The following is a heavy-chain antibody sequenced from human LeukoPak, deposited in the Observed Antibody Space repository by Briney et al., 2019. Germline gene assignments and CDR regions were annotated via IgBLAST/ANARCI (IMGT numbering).Heavy chain of an antibody. CDR3: AKDHLSYYDILTGLDY. Sequence: GGSLRLSCAASGFTVSSNYMSWVRQAPGKGLEWVSVIYSGGSTYYADSVKGRFTISRDNSKSTLYLQMSSLRAEDTAVYYCAKDHLSYYDILTGLDYWGQGTLVTVSS. CDR1: GFTVSSNY. D-gene: IGHD3-9*01. CDR2: IYSGGST. J-gene: IGHJ4*02. V-gene: IGHV3-53*01.